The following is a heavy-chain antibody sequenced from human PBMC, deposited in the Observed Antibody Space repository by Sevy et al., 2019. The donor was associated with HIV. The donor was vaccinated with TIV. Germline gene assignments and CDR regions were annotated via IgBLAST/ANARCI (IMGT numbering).Heavy chain of an antibody. Sequence: GGSLRLSCAASGFTFSSYSMNWVRQAPGKGLEWVSYISSGSSTIYYADSVKGRFTISRDNAKNSLYLQMNSLRAEDTAVYYCARVGIVVGGAFDIWGQGTMVTVSS. CDR3: ARVGIVVGGAFDI. CDR1: GFTFSSYS. CDR2: ISSGSSTI. D-gene: IGHD2-15*01. V-gene: IGHV3-48*01. J-gene: IGHJ3*02.